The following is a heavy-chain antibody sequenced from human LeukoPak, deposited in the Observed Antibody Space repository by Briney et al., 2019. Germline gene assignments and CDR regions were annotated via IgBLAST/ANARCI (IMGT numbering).Heavy chain of an antibody. CDR1: GSTFSNAW. J-gene: IGHJ4*02. CDR2: IKSKTDGGTT. Sequence: RSGGSLRLSCAASGSTFSNAWMSWVRQAPGKGLGWVGRIKSKTDGGTTDYAAPVKGRFTISRDDSKNTLYLQMNSLKTEDTAVYYCGGELPPFDYWGQGTLVTVSS. CDR3: GGELPPFDY. V-gene: IGHV3-15*01. D-gene: IGHD3-10*01.